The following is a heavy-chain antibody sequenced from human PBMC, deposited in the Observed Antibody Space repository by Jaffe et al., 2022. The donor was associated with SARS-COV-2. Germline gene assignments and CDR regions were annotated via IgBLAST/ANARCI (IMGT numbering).Heavy chain of an antibody. CDR2: IKKDGTEP. CDR3: AREHDFEAAFGYFDP. J-gene: IGHJ2*01. CDR1: GFSISADW. Sequence: EMQLVESGGGLVQPGGSLRLSCRASGFSISADWMSWVRQAPGKGLEWVANIKKDGTEPYYVESVRGRFTISRDNSRNLLFLQMNSLRAEDTAVYHCAREHDFEAAFGYFDPWGRGTEVTVSS. D-gene: IGHD6-25*01. V-gene: IGHV3-7*01.